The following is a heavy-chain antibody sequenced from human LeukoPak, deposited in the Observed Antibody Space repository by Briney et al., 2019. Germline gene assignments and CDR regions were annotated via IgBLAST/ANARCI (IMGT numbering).Heavy chain of an antibody. V-gene: IGHV3-66*01. Sequence: GGSLRLSCAASGFTVSSNYMGWVRQAPGKGLEWVSVIYSGGSTDYADSVKGRFTISRDNSKNTLYLQMNSLRAEDTAVYYCAREGSSGHFAYWGQGTLVTVSS. CDR2: IYSGGST. D-gene: IGHD3-22*01. CDR3: AREGSSGHFAY. J-gene: IGHJ4*02. CDR1: GFTVSSNY.